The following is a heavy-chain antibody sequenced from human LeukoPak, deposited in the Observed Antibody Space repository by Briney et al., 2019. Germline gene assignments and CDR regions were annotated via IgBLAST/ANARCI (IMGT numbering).Heavy chain of an antibody. V-gene: IGHV3-30*18. CDR2: ISYDGSNK. CDR3: AKDYYGTPYYFDY. CDR1: GFTFSSYG. J-gene: IGHJ4*02. D-gene: IGHD3-10*01. Sequence: GGSLRVSCAASGFTFSSYGMHWVRQAPGNGLEWVAVISYDGSNKYYADSVKGRFTISRDNSKNTLYLQMNSLRAEDTAVYYCAKDYYGTPYYFDYWGQGTLVTVSS.